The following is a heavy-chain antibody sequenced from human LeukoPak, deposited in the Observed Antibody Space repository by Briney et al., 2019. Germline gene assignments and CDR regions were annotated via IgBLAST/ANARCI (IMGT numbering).Heavy chain of an antibody. CDR3: AKEKQRNFDY. J-gene: IGHJ4*02. CDR2: LGDSGAST. Sequence: GGSLRVSCAASGFTFPHYAMGWVRQAPGKGLQWVSALGDSGASTYYADSVKGRFTISRDNSKNTLYLQMNTLRAEDTAVYFCAKEKQRNFDYWGQGTLVTVSS. CDR1: GFTFPHYA. V-gene: IGHV3-23*01.